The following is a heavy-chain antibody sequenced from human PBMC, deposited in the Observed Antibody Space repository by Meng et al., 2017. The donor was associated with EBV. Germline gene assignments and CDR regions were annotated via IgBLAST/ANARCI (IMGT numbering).Heavy chain of an antibody. CDR2: FLPRLGAP. V-gene: IGHV1-69*01. Sequence: QVHLVQVAAEVKKPGSSVKVSCKTSGGPFRYYAISWVRQAPGQGLEWLGGFLPRLGAPNYAQKFHGRVKITADESTSTHYMDLSSLRSEDTAIYYCASESGRGYTPDYWGQGTLVTVSS. CDR3: ASESGRGYTPDY. J-gene: IGHJ4*02. D-gene: IGHD3-10*01. CDR1: GGPFRYYA.